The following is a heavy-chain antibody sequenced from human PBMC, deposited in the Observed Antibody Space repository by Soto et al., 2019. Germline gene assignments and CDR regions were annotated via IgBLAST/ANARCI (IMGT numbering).Heavy chain of an antibody. CDR3: ARASSGYYPYYFDY. V-gene: IGHV1-3*01. D-gene: IGHD3-22*01. CDR1: GYTFTSYA. J-gene: IGHJ4*02. Sequence: GASVKVFCKASGYTFTSYAMHWVRQAPGQRLEWMGWINAGNGNTKYSQKFQGRVTITRDTSASTAYMELSSLRSEDTAVYYCARASSGYYPYYFDYWGQGTLVTV. CDR2: INAGNGNT.